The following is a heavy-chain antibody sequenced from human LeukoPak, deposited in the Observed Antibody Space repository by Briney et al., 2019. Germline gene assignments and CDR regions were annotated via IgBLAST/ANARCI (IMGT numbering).Heavy chain of an antibody. J-gene: IGHJ5*02. D-gene: IGHD2-2*01. Sequence: GASVKVSCKASGYTFTSYYMHWVRQAPGQGLEWMGIINPSGGSTSYAQKFQGRVTMTRDTSTSTVYMELSSLRSEDTAVYYCAKDGEYQLLSLNNYGDRNWFDPWGQGTLVTVSS. V-gene: IGHV1-46*01. CDR3: AKDGEYQLLSLNNYGDRNWFDP. CDR1: GYTFTSYY. CDR2: INPSGGST.